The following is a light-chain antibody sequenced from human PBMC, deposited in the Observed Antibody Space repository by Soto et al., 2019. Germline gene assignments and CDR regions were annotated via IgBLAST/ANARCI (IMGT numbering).Light chain of an antibody. CDR1: NIGSKT. Sequence: SYELTQPPSVSVAPGQTATITCRGNNIGSKTVHWYQQNPGQAPVLVVFDDSDRLSGIPERFSGSNSGNTATLTISRVEAGDEADYYCQVWDNSPDHRYVFGTGTKVTV. CDR2: DDS. V-gene: IGLV3-21*02. J-gene: IGLJ1*01. CDR3: QVWDNSPDHRYV.